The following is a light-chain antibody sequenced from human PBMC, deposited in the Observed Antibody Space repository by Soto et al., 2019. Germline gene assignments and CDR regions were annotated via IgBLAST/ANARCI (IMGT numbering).Light chain of an antibody. V-gene: IGKV3-11*01. CDR2: DAS. J-gene: IGKJ4*01. Sequence: EIVLTQSPGTLSLSPGDRATLSCRASQSVTTSLAWYQYQPGQAPRLLIYDASNRAAGVPARFSGSGSGTHFTLTISSLEPGDFAIYYCQHRSNWPSITFGGGTKLEIK. CDR1: QSVTTS. CDR3: QHRSNWPSIT.